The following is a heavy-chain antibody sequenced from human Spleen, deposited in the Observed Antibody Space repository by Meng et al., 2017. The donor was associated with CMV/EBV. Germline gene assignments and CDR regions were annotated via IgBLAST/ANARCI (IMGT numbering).Heavy chain of an antibody. CDR3: ARALRAAAGIGDWFDP. CDR2: IYHSGST. V-gene: IGHV4-38-2*02. D-gene: IGHD6-13*01. J-gene: IGHJ5*02. Sequence: SETLSLTCTVSGFSISSGYYWGWIRQPPGKGLEWIGIIYHSGSTYYNPSLKSRVTTSVDTSKNQISLNLNSVTAADTAVYYCARALRAAAGIGDWFDPWGQGTLVTVSS. CDR1: GFSISSGYY.